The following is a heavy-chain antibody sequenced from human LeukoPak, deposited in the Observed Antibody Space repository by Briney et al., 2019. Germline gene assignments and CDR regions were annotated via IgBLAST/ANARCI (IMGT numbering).Heavy chain of an antibody. CDR3: AKDLVYTTYGYFFDY. V-gene: IGHV3-23*01. CDR1: GFTFSSYA. J-gene: IGHJ4*02. CDR2: IGAGGTFT. D-gene: IGHD4-11*01. Sequence: GGSLRLSCIASGFTFSSYAMNWVRQAPGKGLEWVSGIGAGGTFTYYADSVKGRFTISRDNSRNTLYLQMNSLRAADSAVYYCAKDLVYTTYGYFFDYWGQGTLVTVSS.